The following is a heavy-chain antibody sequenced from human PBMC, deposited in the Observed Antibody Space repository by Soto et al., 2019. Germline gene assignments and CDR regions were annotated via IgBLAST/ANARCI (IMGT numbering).Heavy chain of an antibody. Sequence: ITLKESGPTLVRPTQTLTLTCAFSGFSLSPSGVGVGWIRQPPGKALEWLAVIYWDDSKHYSPSLRSRLTITKDTAKNQVVLTMTNMDPMDTGTYYCAHKGPEDWPLDYWGQGTLVTVSS. V-gene: IGHV2-5*02. J-gene: IGHJ4*02. CDR1: GFSLSPSGVG. CDR3: AHKGPEDWPLDY. CDR2: IYWDDSK. D-gene: IGHD3-9*01.